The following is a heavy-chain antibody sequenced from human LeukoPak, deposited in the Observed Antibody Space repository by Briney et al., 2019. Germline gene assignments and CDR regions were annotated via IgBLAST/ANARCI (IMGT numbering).Heavy chain of an antibody. Sequence: PSETLSLTCAVYGGSFRGYYWSWIRKPPGTGLEWIGEVNHSGSTNYNPSLKSRVTISGDTSNNQFSLRLSSVTAADTAVYYCARGGNIWSGLSGRNWFDPWGQGTLVTVSS. CDR2: VNHSGST. D-gene: IGHD3-3*01. CDR3: ARGGNIWSGLSGRNWFDP. V-gene: IGHV4-34*01. CDR1: GGSFRGYY. J-gene: IGHJ5*02.